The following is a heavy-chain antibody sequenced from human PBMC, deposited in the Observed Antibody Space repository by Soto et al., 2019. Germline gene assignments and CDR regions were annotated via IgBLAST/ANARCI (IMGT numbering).Heavy chain of an antibody. J-gene: IGHJ6*02. V-gene: IGHV3-11*03. CDR2: ISTISDT. CDR3: ARGHYSMDV. D-gene: IGHD5-18*01. CDR1: GFMFSDYY. Sequence: GGSLRLSCAASGFMFSDYYMTWIRQTPVRGLEWVADISTISDTYYSDSVRGRFTIYRDNARNSLYLQMNSLRVEDSGVYYCARGHYSMDVWGQGTTVTVSS.